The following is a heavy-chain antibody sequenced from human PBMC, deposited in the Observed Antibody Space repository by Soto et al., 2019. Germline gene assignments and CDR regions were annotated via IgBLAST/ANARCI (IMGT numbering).Heavy chain of an antibody. CDR1: GYTFTLFD. CDR2: SKAANAYA. Sequence: QVQLVQSGAEVKKPGTSVKVSCQTSGYTFTLFDMHWVRQAPGQSLEWMGWSKAANAYAVYSENFQGRVTVTRDTSARTGYMDVSSLRYEDTAVYYCVVSRGWWSFEYWGQGALVTVYS. V-gene: IGHV1-3*01. CDR3: VVSRGWWSFEY. D-gene: IGHD6-19*01. J-gene: IGHJ4*02.